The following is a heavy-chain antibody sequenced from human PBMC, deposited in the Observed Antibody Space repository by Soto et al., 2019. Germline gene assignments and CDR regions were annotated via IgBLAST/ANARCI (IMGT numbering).Heavy chain of an antibody. CDR3: AKMAEALPI. CDR1: GFTFSSYG. V-gene: IGHV3-30*18. Sequence: HPGGSLRLSCAASGFTFSSYGMHWVRQAPGKGLEWVAVISYDGSNKYYADSVKGRFTISRDNSKNTLYLQMNSLRAGDTAVYYCAKMAEALPIWGQGNLVTVSS. J-gene: IGHJ4*02. CDR2: ISYDGSNK.